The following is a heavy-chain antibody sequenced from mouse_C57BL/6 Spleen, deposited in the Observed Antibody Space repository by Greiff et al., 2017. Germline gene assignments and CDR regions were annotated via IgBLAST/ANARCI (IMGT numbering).Heavy chain of an antibody. CDR2: IRNKANNHAT. J-gene: IGHJ2*01. Sequence: EVKLVESGGGLVQPGGSLKLSCAASGFTFSDYWMDWVRQSPEKGLEWVAVIRNKANNHATYYVVSVKGRFTISRDDSKSSVYQQMNSVRDEDTGIYYCARRGYYFDYWGKGTTLTVSS. CDR1: GFTFSDYW. CDR3: ARRGYYFDY. V-gene: IGHV6-6*01.